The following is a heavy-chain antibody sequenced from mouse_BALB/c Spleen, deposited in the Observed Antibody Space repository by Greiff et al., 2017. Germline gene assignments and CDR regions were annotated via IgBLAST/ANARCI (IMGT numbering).Heavy chain of an antibody. V-gene: IGHV8-12*01. Sequence: QVQLKESGPGILQPSQTLSLTCSFSGFSLSTSGMGVSWIRQPSGKGLEWLAHIYWDDDKRYNPSLKSRLTISKDTSRNQVFLKITSVDTADTATYYCARSPVAGDYYAMDYWGQGTSVTVSS. J-gene: IGHJ4*01. CDR1: GFSLSTSGMG. CDR3: ARSPVAGDYYAMDY. CDR2: IYWDDDK.